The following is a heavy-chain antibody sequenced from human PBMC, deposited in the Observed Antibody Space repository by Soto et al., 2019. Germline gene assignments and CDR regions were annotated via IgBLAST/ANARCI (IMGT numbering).Heavy chain of an antibody. Sequence: ASVNVSCKSSGYTFTGYYMHWVRQAPGQGLEWMGWINPNSGGTNYAQKFQGWVTMTRDTSISTAYMELSRLRSDDTAVYYCARDRFANRWYTIYYYYYGMDVWGQGTTVTVSS. CDR2: INPNSGGT. V-gene: IGHV1-2*04. CDR1: GYTFTGYY. J-gene: IGHJ6*02. D-gene: IGHD2-15*01. CDR3: ARDRFANRWYTIYYYYYGMDV.